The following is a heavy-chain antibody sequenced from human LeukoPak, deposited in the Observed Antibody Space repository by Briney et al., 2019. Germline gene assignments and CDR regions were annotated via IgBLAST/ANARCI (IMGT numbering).Heavy chain of an antibody. CDR1: GGSISSYY. CDR2: IYYSGST. J-gene: IGHJ4*02. D-gene: IGHD3-16*01. Sequence: SETLSLTCTVSGGSISSYYWGWIRQPPGKGLEWIGSIYYSGSTYYNPSLKSRVTISVDTSKNQFSLKLSSVTAADTAVYYCARDPLGLGDYWGQGTLVTVSS. V-gene: IGHV4-39*07. CDR3: ARDPLGLGDY.